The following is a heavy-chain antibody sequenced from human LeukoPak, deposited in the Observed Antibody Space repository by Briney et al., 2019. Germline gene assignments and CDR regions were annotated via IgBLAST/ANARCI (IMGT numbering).Heavy chain of an antibody. V-gene: IGHV4-59*08. CDR1: NGSISSYY. CDR2: IFFGGGT. Sequence: KASETLSLTCTVSNGSISSYYWTWIRQPPGMGLEWIGYIFFGGGTRYNSSLQSRVIISVDTSKNQFSLKLSSVTAADTAVYYCVRHDYVSGTPPNWGQGTLVTVSS. D-gene: IGHD3-16*01. J-gene: IGHJ4*02. CDR3: VRHDYVSGTPPN.